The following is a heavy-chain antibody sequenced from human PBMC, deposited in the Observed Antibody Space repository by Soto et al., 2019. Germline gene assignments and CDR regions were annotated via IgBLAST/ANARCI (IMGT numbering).Heavy chain of an antibody. J-gene: IGHJ3*01. CDR2: IFSNDEK. CDR1: GFSLSNARMG. D-gene: IGHD2-2*01. V-gene: IGHV2-26*01. CDR3: AHRLETGICGTASCRGAFDV. Sequence: SGPTLVNPTETLTLTCTVSGFSLSNARMGVSWIRQPPGKALEWLAHIFSNDEKSYSTSLKSRLTISKDTSKSQVVLTMTNMDPVDTATYYCAHRLETGICGTASCRGAFDVWGQGTMVTVS.